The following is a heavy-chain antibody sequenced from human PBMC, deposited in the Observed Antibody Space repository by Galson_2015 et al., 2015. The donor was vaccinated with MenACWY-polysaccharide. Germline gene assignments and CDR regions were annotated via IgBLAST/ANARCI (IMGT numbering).Heavy chain of an antibody. D-gene: IGHD2/OR15-2a*01. J-gene: IGHJ6*03. CDR3: VKFQGHPHFDYHMDA. Sequence: SLRLSCAASGLRFSGSGMHWVRQAPGKGLEWVAVIQYDGTNKVYADSVKGRFTTSRDNPKNTLFLQMNNLRAEDTATYYCVKFQGHPHFDYHMDAWGKGATVTVSS. V-gene: IGHV3-33*03. CDR1: GLRFSGSG. CDR2: IQYDGTNK.